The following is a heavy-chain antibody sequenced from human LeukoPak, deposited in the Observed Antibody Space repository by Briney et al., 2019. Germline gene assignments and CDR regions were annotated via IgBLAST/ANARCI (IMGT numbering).Heavy chain of an antibody. J-gene: IGHJ6*02. CDR3: AKKIGDFWSGYYDFSSSYYYGMDV. D-gene: IGHD3-3*01. V-gene: IGHV3-21*04. Sequence: GGSLRLSCAASGFTFSTYTMNWVRQAPGKGLEWVSSISSSSSYIYHADSVKGRFTISRDNAKNSLSLQMNSLRAEDTAVYHCAKKIGDFWSGYYDFSSSYYYGMDVWGQGTTVTVSS. CDR1: GFTFSTYT. CDR2: ISSSSSYI.